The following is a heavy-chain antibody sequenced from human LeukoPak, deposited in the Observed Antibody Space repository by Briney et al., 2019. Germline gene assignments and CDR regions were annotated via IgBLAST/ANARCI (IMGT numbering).Heavy chain of an antibody. V-gene: IGHV1-8*03. CDR3: ARGGCGGYCSSTSCYRTYNWFDP. CDR2: MNPNSGNT. J-gene: IGHJ5*02. D-gene: IGHD2-2*01. Sequence: ASVKVSCKASGYTFTSYDINWVRQATGQGLEWMGWMNPNSGNTGYAQKFQGRVTITRNTSISTAYMELSSLRSEDTAVYYCARGGCGGYCSSTSCYRTYNWFDPWGQGTLVTVSS. CDR1: GYTFTSYD.